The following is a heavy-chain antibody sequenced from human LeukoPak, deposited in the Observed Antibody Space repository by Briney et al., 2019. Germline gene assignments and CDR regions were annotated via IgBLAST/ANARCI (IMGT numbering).Heavy chain of an antibody. CDR3: AKYDGEIPISSGWVYFDY. CDR2: ISGSGGST. CDR1: GVTFSSYG. D-gene: IGHD6-19*01. J-gene: IGHJ4*02. Sequence: PGGSLRLSCAASGVTFSSYGMSWVRQAPGKGLEWVSAISGSGGSTYYADSVKGRFTISRDNSKNTLYLQMNSLRAEDTAVYYCAKYDGEIPISSGWVYFDYWGQGTLVTVSS. V-gene: IGHV3-23*01.